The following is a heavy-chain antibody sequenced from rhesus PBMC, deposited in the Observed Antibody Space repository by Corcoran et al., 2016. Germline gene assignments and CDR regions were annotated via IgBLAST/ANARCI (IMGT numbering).Heavy chain of an antibody. CDR1: GAPFRSPW. V-gene: IGHV4-80*01. CDR2: INGNSGNT. CDR3: EKGTRILFDSGYYTENSLDV. J-gene: IGHJ5-2*02. D-gene: IGHD3-28*01. Sequence: QVQLPESGPGLVRPSETLSLTCDVPGAPFRSPWGNRIRQPPGQGRGGMGEINGNSGNTHYNPSLKSRVTISNDASKNHISLELTSVTAADMAVYLCEKGTRILFDSGYYTENSLDVWGRGVLVTVSS.